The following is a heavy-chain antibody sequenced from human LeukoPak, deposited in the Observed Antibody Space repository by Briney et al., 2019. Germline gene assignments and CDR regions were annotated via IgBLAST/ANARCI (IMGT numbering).Heavy chain of an antibody. D-gene: IGHD3-22*01. CDR3: AKDANSDDSRYGLDV. V-gene: IGHV3-23*01. CDR2: FGGGGGAT. CDR1: GSTFSSYA. Sequence: GGSLRLSCAASGSTFSSYAMTWVCQAPGKGLEWVSTFGGGGGATYIADSVKGRFTFSRDNSKNTFYLQMNSLRAEDTAVYYCAKDANSDDSRYGLDVWGQGTTVTVSS. J-gene: IGHJ6*02.